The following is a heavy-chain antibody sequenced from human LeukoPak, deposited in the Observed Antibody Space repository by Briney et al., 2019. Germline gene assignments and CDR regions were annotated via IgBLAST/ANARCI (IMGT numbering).Heavy chain of an antibody. CDR3: AKVSGGGLYYDGMDV. D-gene: IGHD1-14*01. J-gene: IGHJ6*02. CDR1: GFTFSNYA. V-gene: IGHV3-23*01. Sequence: GGSLRLSCAASGFTFSNYAMSWVRQAPGKGLEWVSVISGSGGTTYYADSVKGRFTISRDSSKNTLYLQMNSLRAEDTAVYYCAKVSGGGLYYDGMDVWGQGTTVTVSS. CDR2: ISGSGGTT.